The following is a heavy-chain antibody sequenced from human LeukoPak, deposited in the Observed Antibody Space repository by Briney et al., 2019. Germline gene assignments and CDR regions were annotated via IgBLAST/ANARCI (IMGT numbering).Heavy chain of an antibody. CDR1: GFTLINYA. CDR3: ASPKGGRYHEGFDY. V-gene: IGHV3-23*01. CDR2: VSDSGGNT. Sequence: GGSLILSCAASGFTLINYAMSWVRQAPGKGLEWVSAVSDSGGNTYYADSVKGRFTISRDNSKNRLYLQMNSLRAEDTAVYYCASPKGGRYHEGFDYWGQGTLVTVSS. D-gene: IGHD1-26*01. J-gene: IGHJ4*02.